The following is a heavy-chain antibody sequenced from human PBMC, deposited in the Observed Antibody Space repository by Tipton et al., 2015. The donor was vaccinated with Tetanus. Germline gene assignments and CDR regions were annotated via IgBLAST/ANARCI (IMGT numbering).Heavy chain of an antibody. CDR1: GGTFSSYA. J-gene: IGHJ4*02. CDR2: ISAYNGNT. CDR3: AREYYDSSGYYWNV. V-gene: IGHV1-18*01. D-gene: IGHD3-22*01. Sequence: QLVQSGAEVKKPGSSVKVSCKASGGTFSSYAISWVRQAPGQGLEWMGWISAYNGNTNYAQKLQGRVTMTTDTSTSTAYMGLRSLRSDDTAVYYCAREYYDSSGYYWNVWGQGTLVTVSS.